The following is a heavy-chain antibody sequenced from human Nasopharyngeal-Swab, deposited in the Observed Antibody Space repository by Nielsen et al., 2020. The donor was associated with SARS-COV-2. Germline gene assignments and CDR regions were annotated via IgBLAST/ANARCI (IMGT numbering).Heavy chain of an antibody. D-gene: IGHD6-19*01. Sequence: GESLKISCAASGFTFNTYWMNWARQAPGMGLEWVANIKEDGSQKNYADSVKGRFTISRDNAKNTLYLQMNSLRAEDTDIYYCARGSSDWNGIDYWGQGTLVTVSS. CDR2: IKEDGSQK. V-gene: IGHV3-7*04. CDR1: GFTFNTYW. CDR3: ARGSSDWNGIDY. J-gene: IGHJ4*02.